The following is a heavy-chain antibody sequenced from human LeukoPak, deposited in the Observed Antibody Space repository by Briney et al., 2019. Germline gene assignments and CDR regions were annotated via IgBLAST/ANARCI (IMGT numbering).Heavy chain of an antibody. D-gene: IGHD4-17*01. CDR2: ISVSGGST. CDR1: GFTFNSYA. Sequence: PGGSLRLSCAVSGFTFNSYAMSWVRQAPGKGLEWISAISVSGGSTYYADSVKGRFTISRDNSKNTLYLQMNSLRAEDTAVYYCASRGTVTTYYWGQGTLVTVSS. V-gene: IGHV3-23*01. J-gene: IGHJ4*02. CDR3: ASRGTVTTYY.